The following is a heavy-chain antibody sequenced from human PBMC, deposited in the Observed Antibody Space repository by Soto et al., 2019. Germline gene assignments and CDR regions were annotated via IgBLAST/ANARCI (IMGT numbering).Heavy chain of an antibody. CDR1: GRFISGFY. D-gene: IGHD2-15*01. CDR3: ATQAGNCAGGSCRNHPSPFDF. V-gene: IGHV4-59*01. J-gene: IGHJ4*02. Sequence: QVLLQESGPRLAKPSETLSLSCSVSGRFISGFYWSWIRQSPEKGLECLGLLSHTGQKEYNPFLRGRVTRSADTTKNQFNLKLNSVTAADTAVYYFATQAGNCAGGSCRNHPSPFDFWGQGMLVTVSS. CDR2: LSHTGQK.